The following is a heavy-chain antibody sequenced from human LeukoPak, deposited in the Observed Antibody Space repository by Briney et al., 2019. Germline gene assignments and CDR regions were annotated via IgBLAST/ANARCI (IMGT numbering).Heavy chain of an antibody. Sequence: GGSLRLSCAASGFTFSSYAMSWVRQAPGKGLEWVSAISGSGGSTYYADSVKGRSTISRNNSKNTLYLQMNSLRAEDTAVYYCAKPLVKYWFDPWGQGTLVTVSS. D-gene: IGHD2-2*01. CDR1: GFTFSSYA. CDR2: ISGSGGST. V-gene: IGHV3-23*01. CDR3: AKPLVKYWFDP. J-gene: IGHJ5*02.